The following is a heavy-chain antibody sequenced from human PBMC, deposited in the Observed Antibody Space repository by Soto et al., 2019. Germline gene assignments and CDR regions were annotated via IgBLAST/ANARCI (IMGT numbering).Heavy chain of an antibody. D-gene: IGHD3-10*01. CDR1: GYSFTSYW. Sequence: EVQLVQSGAEVKTPGESLKISCKGSGYSFTSYWIGWVRQMPGKGLEWMGIIYPGDSDTRYSPSFQGQVTISADKSISTAYLQWSSLKASDTAMYYCARRPGYYGSGSSYYFDYWGQGTLVTVSS. CDR3: ARRPGYYGSGSSYYFDY. CDR2: IYPGDSDT. J-gene: IGHJ4*02. V-gene: IGHV5-51*01.